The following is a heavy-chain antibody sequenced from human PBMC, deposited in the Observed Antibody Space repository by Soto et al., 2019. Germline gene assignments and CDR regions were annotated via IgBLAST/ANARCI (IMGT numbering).Heavy chain of an antibody. CDR2: IYPGDSDT. CDR1: GYSFTSHW. CDR3: ARQRFGEFTFYYYYGMDV. Sequence: GESLKISCQGSGYSFTSHWIGWVRQMPGKGLEWMGIIYPGDSDTRYSPSFQGQVTISADKSISTAYLQWSSLKASDTAMYYCARQRFGEFTFYYYYGMDVWGQGTTVTVS. J-gene: IGHJ6*02. D-gene: IGHD3-10*01. V-gene: IGHV5-51*01.